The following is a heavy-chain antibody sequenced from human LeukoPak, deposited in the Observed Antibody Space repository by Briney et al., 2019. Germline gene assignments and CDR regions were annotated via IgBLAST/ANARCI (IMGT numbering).Heavy chain of an antibody. CDR3: ARGSYFLLDY. J-gene: IGHJ4*02. CDR1: GFTFSSYG. V-gene: IGHV3-30*03. CDR2: ISHDGSNI. D-gene: IGHD1-26*01. Sequence: GGSLRLSCAASGFTFSSYGMHWVRQAPGKGLEWVAVISHDGSNIYYADSVKGRFTISRDNSKNTLYLQMNSLRAEDTAVYYCARGSYFLLDYWGQGTLVTVSS.